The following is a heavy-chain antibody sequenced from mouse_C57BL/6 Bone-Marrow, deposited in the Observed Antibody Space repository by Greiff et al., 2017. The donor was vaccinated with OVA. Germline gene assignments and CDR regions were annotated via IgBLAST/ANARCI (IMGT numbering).Heavy chain of an antibody. V-gene: IGHV7-3*01. D-gene: IGHD1-1*01. CDR2: IRNKANGYTT. J-gene: IGHJ2*01. Sequence: EVQVVESGGGLVQPGGSLSLSCAASGFTFTDCYMSWVRQPPGKALEWLGFIRNKANGYTTEYSASVKGRFTISRDNSQSILYLQMNALRAEDSATYYCARYIAVAYFDYWGQGTTLTVSS. CDR1: GFTFTDCY. CDR3: ARYIAVAYFDY.